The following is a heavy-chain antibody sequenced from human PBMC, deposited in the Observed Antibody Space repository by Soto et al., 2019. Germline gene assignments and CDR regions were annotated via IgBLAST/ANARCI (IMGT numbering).Heavy chain of an antibody. CDR2: ISGSGGST. D-gene: IGHD2-2*01. CDR1: GFTLSSYA. CDR3: AKVRPVYHPGYFDY. Sequence: GGSLGLACASSGFTLSSYAMSGVRQAPGKGLEWVSAISGSGGSTYYADSVKGRFTISRDNSKNTLYLQMNRLRAEDTAVYYCAKVRPVYHPGYFDYWGQGTLVTVSS. J-gene: IGHJ4*02. V-gene: IGHV3-23*01.